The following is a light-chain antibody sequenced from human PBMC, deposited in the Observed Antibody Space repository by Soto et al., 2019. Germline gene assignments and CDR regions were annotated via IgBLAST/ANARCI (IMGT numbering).Light chain of an antibody. J-gene: IGKJ4*01. CDR3: QQHNRSPLT. V-gene: IGKV1-5*03. CDR2: KAS. CDR1: QSIGAS. Sequence: DIQMTQSPSTLYASVGDRVTITCRASQSIGASLAWFQQKPGKAPNLLIYKASSLESGVPSRFSGSGSGTEFTLTISTLQPDDFATYYCQQHNRSPLTFGGGTKVEIK.